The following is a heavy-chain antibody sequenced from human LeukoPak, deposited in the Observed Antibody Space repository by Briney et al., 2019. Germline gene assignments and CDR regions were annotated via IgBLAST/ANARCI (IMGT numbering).Heavy chain of an antibody. Sequence: GESLKISCKGSGYSFTSYWIGWVRQMPGKGLEWMGIIYPGDSDTRYSPSFQGQVTISADKSISTAYLQWSSLKGSDTAMYYCARSWDCSGGSCYEAMRWYVDLWGRGTLVTVSS. CDR1: GYSFTSYW. CDR3: ARSWDCSGGSCYEAMRWYVDL. D-gene: IGHD2-15*01. J-gene: IGHJ2*01. CDR2: IYPGDSDT. V-gene: IGHV5-51*01.